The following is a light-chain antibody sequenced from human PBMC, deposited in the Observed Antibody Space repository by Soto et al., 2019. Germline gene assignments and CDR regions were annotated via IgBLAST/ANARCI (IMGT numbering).Light chain of an antibody. Sequence: EIVMTQSPATLSVSPGERATLSCRASQSVSSNLAWYQQKPGQAPRLLIYGASTRATGSPARFSGSGSGTEFTITISRLQSEDFATYHCQQLQRTPFTFGPGTTVDV. CDR2: GAS. CDR3: QQLQRTPFT. CDR1: QSVSSN. J-gene: IGKJ3*01. V-gene: IGKV3-15*01.